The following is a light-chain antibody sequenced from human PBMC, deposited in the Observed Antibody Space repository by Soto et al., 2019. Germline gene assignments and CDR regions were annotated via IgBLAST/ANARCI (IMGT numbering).Light chain of an antibody. CDR3: LHYGSPQYT. Sequence: EVVLTQSPGTLSLSPGERATLSCRASQSLSSSYLAWYQQKPGQAPRLLIYGASNRATGIPDRFSGSGSGTDFTLTISILEPEDYAVYFCLHYGSPQYTFVQGTKLEIK. CDR2: GAS. V-gene: IGKV3-20*01. J-gene: IGKJ2*01. CDR1: QSLSSSY.